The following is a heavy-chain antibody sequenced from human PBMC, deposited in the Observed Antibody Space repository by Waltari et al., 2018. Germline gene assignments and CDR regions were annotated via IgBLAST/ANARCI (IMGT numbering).Heavy chain of an antibody. D-gene: IGHD6-6*01. J-gene: IGHJ4*02. V-gene: IGHV3-33*06. CDR2: IWYDGSIK. Sequence: QVQLVESGGGVVQPGRSLSLSCAASGLTFSSHAMHWVRQAPGKGLEWVAVIWYDGSIKYYADSVKGRFTISRDNSKNTLYLQMNSLRAEDTAVYYCAKNSIRSIAARPDYWGQGTLVTVSS. CDR3: AKNSIRSIAARPDY. CDR1: GLTFSSHA.